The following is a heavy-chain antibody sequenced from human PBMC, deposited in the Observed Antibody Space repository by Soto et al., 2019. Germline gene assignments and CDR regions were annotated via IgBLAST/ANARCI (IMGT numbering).Heavy chain of an antibody. CDR2: IIPIFGTA. J-gene: IGHJ3*02. D-gene: IGHD3-22*01. CDR3: ARAIQDTAMETYYYDSSGYYIDAFDI. CDR1: RVTFISYA. Sequence: GSSVKVSFEASRVTFISYAISWVRQSPGQGLEWMGGIIPIFGTANYAQKFQGRVTITADESTSTAYMELSSLRSEDTAVYYCARAIQDTAMETYYYDSSGYYIDAFDIWGQGTMVTVSS. V-gene: IGHV1-69*13.